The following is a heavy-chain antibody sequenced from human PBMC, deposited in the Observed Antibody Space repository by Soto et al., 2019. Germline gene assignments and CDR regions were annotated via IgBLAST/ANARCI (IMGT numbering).Heavy chain of an antibody. CDR2: IYHSGST. D-gene: IGHD5-12*01. J-gene: IGHJ6*02. CDR3: ARFDIVAAPPEETYGMDV. Sequence: SETLSLTCAVSGGSISSGGYSWSWIRQPPGKGLEWIGYIYHSGSTYYNPSLKSRVTISVDRSKNQFSLQLNSVTPEDTAVYYFARFDIVAAPPEETYGMDVWGQGTTVTVSS. CDR1: GGSISSGGYS. V-gene: IGHV4-30-2*01.